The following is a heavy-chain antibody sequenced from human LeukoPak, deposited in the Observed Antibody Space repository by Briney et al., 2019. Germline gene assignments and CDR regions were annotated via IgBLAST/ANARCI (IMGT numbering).Heavy chain of an antibody. V-gene: IGHV3-7*04. Sequence: AGSLSLSCAASGCTISSCRMSWGRQAPGKGKELVANINLDCSETYSVDSLKGRFTISPENAKNSLYLRMNSLRPENTAVYYCVRDSLWFGLGFDAFDIWGQGTMVTVSS. CDR2: INLDCSET. J-gene: IGHJ3*02. CDR3: VRDSLWFGLGFDAFDI. CDR1: GCTISSCR. D-gene: IGHD3-10*01.